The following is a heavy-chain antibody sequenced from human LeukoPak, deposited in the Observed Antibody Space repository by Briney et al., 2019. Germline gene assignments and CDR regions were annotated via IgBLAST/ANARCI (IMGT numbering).Heavy chain of an antibody. D-gene: IGHD2-21*01. CDR1: GGSISSYY. CDR3: AREGDYAPDDY. CDR2: IYYSGST. V-gene: IGHV4-59*12. Sequence: SETLSLTCTVSGGSISSYYWSWIRQPPGKGLEWIGYIYYSGSTYYNPSLKSRVAISVDTSKNQFSLKLSSVTAADTAVYYCAREGDYAPDDYWGQGTLVTVSS. J-gene: IGHJ4*02.